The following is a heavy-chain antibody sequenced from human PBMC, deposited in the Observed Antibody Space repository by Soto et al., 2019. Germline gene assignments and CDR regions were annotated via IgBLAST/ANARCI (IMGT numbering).Heavy chain of an antibody. CDR3: ARDLSGGPADYYFDY. CDR2: ISYDGNNK. J-gene: IGHJ4*02. V-gene: IGHV3-30-3*01. Sequence: GGSLRLSCGASGFTFSSYALHWVRQAPGKGLEWVAVISYDGNNKYHADSVKGRFTTSRDNSKNTLYLQMNSLRAEDTAVYYCARDLSGGPADYYFDYWGQGTLVTVSS. CDR1: GFTFSSYA. D-gene: IGHD2-2*01.